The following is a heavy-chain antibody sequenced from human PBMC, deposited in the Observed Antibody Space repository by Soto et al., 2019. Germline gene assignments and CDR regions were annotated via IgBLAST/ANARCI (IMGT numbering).Heavy chain of an antibody. D-gene: IGHD2-21*02. CDR3: ARSSCGGDCYALDYYYYGMDV. J-gene: IGHJ6*02. CDR2: ISSGRRGSRSQM. CDR1: GFTFSDYS. V-gene: IGHV3-21*06. Sequence: PGGSLRLSCAASGFTFSDYSMNWVRQAPGKGLEWISYISSGRRGSRSQMYDADSVQGRFTISRDNAKNTLFLQMDSLRAEDTAVYYCARSSCGGDCYALDYYYYGMDVWGQGTTVTVPS.